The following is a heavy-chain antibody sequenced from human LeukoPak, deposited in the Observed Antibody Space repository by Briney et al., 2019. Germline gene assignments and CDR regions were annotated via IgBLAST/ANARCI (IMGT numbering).Heavy chain of an antibody. CDR3: ATDYGDYRLNY. D-gene: IGHD4-17*01. CDR2: IIPIFGTA. Sequence: GASVKVSCKASGGTFSSYAISWVRQAPGQGLEWMGGIIPIFGTANYAQKFQGRVTITADESTSTAYMELSSLRSEDTAVYYCATDYGDYRLNYWGQGTLVTVSS. V-gene: IGHV1-69*13. CDR1: GGTFSSYA. J-gene: IGHJ4*02.